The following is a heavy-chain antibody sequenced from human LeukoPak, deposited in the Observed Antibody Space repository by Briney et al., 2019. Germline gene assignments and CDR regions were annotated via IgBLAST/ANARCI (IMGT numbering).Heavy chain of an antibody. J-gene: IGHJ4*02. V-gene: IGHV1-2*02. D-gene: IGHD3-16*02. Sequence: ASMKVSCKASGYTFTGYYMHWVRQAPGQGPEWMGWINPNSGGTNYAQKFQGRVTMTRDTSISTAYMELSRLRSDDTAVYYCASLPNRYESLYARYYFDYWGQGTLVTVSS. CDR1: GYTFTGYY. CDR2: INPNSGGT. CDR3: ASLPNRYESLYARYYFDY.